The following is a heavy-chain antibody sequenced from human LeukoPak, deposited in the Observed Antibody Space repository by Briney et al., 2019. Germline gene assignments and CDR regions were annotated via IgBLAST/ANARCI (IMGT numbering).Heavy chain of an antibody. V-gene: IGHV3-23*01. CDR3: AKAVVPAGIDY. J-gene: IGHJ4*02. CDR1: GFTFNNYA. CDR2: ISGSGGTT. D-gene: IGHD2-15*01. Sequence: PGGSLRLSCAASGFTFNNYAMTWVRRAPGKGLEWVSAISGSGGTTLYADSVKGRFTISRDNSKNTLYLQMNSLRAEDTAVYYCAKAVVPAGIDYWGQGTLVTVSS.